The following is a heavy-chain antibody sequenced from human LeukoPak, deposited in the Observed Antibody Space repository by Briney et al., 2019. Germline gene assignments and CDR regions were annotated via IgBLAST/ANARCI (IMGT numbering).Heavy chain of an antibody. CDR1: GFTFSSYA. CDR2: ISYDGSNK. CDR3: ARAPPSYYYYYGTDV. Sequence: PGGSLRLSCAASGFTFSSYAMHWVRQAPGKGLEWVAVISYDGSNKYYADSVKGRFTISRDNSKNTLYLQMNSLRAEDTAVYYCARAPPSYYYYYGTDVWGQGTTVTVSS. V-gene: IGHV3-30-3*01. J-gene: IGHJ6*02.